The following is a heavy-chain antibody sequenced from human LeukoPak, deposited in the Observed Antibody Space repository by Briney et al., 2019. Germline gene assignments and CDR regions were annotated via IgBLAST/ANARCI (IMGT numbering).Heavy chain of an antibody. J-gene: IGHJ2*01. D-gene: IGHD1-1*01. V-gene: IGHV3-66*01. CDR1: GLTFKNNY. CDR3: ATSPTTGNIYFDL. Sequence: GGSLRLSCAASGLTFKNNYMAWVRHPPGKGLEWVSVLYSGGDIYYADSVKGRFTISRDNSKNMLYLQMNSLRAEETAVYYCATSPTTGNIYFDLWGRGTLVTVSS. CDR2: LYSGGDI.